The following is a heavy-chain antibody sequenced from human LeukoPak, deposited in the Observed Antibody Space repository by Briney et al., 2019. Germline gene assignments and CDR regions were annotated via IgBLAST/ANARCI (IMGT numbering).Heavy chain of an antibody. V-gene: IGHV4-39*01. CDR2: IYYSGST. CDR3: ARRLVAANAIDY. D-gene: IGHD2-21*02. Sequence: SETLSLTCTVSGGSISSSTYYWGWIRQPPGKGLEWIGTIYYSGSTYYNPSLKSRVTISVDTSKSQFSLNLTSVTAADTAVYYCARRLVAANAIDYWGQGSLVTVSS. J-gene: IGHJ4*02. CDR1: GGSISSSTYY.